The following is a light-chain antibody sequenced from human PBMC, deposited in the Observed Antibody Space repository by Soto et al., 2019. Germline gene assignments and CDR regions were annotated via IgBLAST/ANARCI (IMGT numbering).Light chain of an antibody. Sequence: QSVLTQPASVSGSPGQSITISCTGTSSDVGGYNYVSWYQQHPGKAPKFMIYEVSNRPSGISNRFSGAKSGNTASLTISGLQAEDEADYYCSSYTSSSTLVFGTGTQLTVL. V-gene: IGLV2-14*01. CDR1: SSDVGGYNY. CDR3: SSYTSSSTLV. J-gene: IGLJ6*01. CDR2: EVS.